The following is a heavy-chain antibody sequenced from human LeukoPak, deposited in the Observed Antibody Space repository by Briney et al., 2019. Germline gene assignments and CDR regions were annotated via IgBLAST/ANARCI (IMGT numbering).Heavy chain of an antibody. V-gene: IGHV1-69*06. CDR1: GGTFSSYA. Sequence: SVKVSCKASGGTFSSYAISWVRQAPGQGLEWMGGIIPIFGTANYAQKFQGRVTITADKSTSTAYMELSSLRSEDMAVYYCAREGFLYYFDYWGQGTLVTVSS. J-gene: IGHJ4*02. D-gene: IGHD3-10*01. CDR3: AREGFLYYFDY. CDR2: IIPIFGTA.